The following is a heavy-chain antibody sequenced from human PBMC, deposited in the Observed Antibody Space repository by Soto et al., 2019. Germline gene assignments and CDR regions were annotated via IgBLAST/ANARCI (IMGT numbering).Heavy chain of an antibody. CDR3: AKDMRAGDRNFDY. CDR1: GFTFSSYA. CDR2: ISGSGGST. J-gene: IGHJ4*02. D-gene: IGHD2-21*02. Sequence: EVQLLESGGGLVQPGGSLRLSCAASGFTFSSYAMSRVRQAPGKGLEWVSAISGSGGSTYYADSVKGRFTISRDNSKNTLYLQMNSLRAEDTAVYYCAKDMRAGDRNFDYWGQGTLVTVSS. V-gene: IGHV3-23*01.